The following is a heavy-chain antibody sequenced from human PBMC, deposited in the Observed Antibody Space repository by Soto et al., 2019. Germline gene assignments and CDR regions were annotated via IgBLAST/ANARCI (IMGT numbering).Heavy chain of an antibody. CDR1: GFTFSSYG. V-gene: IGHV3-33*01. Sequence: QVQLVESGGGVVQPGRSLRLSCAASGFTFSSYGMHWVRQAPGKGLEWVAVIWYDGSNKYYADSVKGRFTISRDNSKNTLYLQMNGLRAEDTAVYYCARQNWNRFGAFDIWGQGTMVTVSS. CDR3: ARQNWNRFGAFDI. CDR2: IWYDGSNK. J-gene: IGHJ3*02. D-gene: IGHD1-1*01.